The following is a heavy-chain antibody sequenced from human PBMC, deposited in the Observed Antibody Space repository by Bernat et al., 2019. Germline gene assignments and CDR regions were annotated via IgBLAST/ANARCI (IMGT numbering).Heavy chain of an antibody. CDR2: FDPEDGET. Sequence: QVQLVQSGAEVKKPGASVKVSCKVSGYTPTELSMHWVRQAPGKGLEWMGGFDPEDGETIYAQKFQGRVTMTEDTSTDTAYMELSSLRSEDTAVYYCATLPGREDIVVVPAATPYYYGMDVWGQGTTVTVSS. D-gene: IGHD2-2*01. CDR3: ATLPGREDIVVVPAATPYYYGMDV. V-gene: IGHV1-24*01. J-gene: IGHJ6*02. CDR1: GYTPTELS.